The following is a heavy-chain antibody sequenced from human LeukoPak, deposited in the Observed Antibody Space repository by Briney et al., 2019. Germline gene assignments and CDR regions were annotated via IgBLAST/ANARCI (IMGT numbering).Heavy chain of an antibody. J-gene: IGHJ4*02. CDR2: INAGNGNT. CDR3: ARDPHYYDSSGYYQPTPLDY. V-gene: IGHV1-3*01. CDR1: GYTFTSYA. Sequence: ASVKVSCKASGYTFTSYAMHWVRQAPGQRLEWMGWINAGNGNTKYSQKFQGRVTITRDTSASTAYMELSSLRSEDTAVYYCARDPHYYDSSGYYQPTPLDYWGQGTLATVSS. D-gene: IGHD3-22*01.